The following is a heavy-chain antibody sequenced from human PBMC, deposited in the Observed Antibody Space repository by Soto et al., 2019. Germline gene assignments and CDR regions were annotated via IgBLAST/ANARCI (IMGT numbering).Heavy chain of an antibody. CDR1: GFTFSNAW. CDR3: TTACSGGSCYPRGMDV. J-gene: IGHJ6*02. V-gene: IGHV3-15*07. D-gene: IGHD2-15*01. CDR2: IKSKTDGGTT. Sequence: EVQLVESGGGLVKPGGSLRLSCAASGFTFSNAWMNWVRQAPGKGLEWVGRIKSKTDGGTTDYAAPVKGRFTISRDDSKNTLYLQMNSLKTEDTAVYYRTTACSGGSCYPRGMDVWGQGTTVTVSS.